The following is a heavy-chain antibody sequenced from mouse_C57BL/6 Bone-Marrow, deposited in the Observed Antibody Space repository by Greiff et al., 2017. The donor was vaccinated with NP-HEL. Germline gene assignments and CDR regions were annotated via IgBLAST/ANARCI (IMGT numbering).Heavy chain of an antibody. J-gene: IGHJ4*01. V-gene: IGHV1-81*01. D-gene: IGHD1-1*02. Sequence: SGAELARPGASVKLSCKASGYTFTSYGISWVKQRTGQGLEWIGEIYPRSGNTYYNEKFKGKATLTADKSSSTAYMELRSLTSEDSAVYFCATIYPLYAMDYWGQGTSVTVSS. CDR1: GYTFTSYG. CDR3: ATIYPLYAMDY. CDR2: IYPRSGNT.